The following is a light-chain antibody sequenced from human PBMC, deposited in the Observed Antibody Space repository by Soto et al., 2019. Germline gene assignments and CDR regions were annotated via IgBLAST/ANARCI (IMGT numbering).Light chain of an antibody. CDR1: SSDVGGYNY. J-gene: IGLJ1*01. V-gene: IGLV2-14*01. CDR3: SSYTSSSIYV. CDR2: DVS. Sequence: QSVLTQPASVSGSPGQSITISCTGTSSDVGGYNYVSWYQQHPGKAPKLMIYDVSNRPSGVSNRFSGSKSGNTASLTNSGLQAGDEADYYCSSYTSSSIYVFGTGTKVTVL.